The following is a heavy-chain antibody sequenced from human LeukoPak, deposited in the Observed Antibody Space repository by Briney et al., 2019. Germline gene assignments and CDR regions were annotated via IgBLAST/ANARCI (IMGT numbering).Heavy chain of an antibody. CDR1: GSSFTSYW. CDR3: VRQAIFGEFDY. J-gene: IGHJ4*02. V-gene: IGHV5-51*01. CDR2: IYPGDSDT. Sequence: GESLSISWKGSGSSFTSYWIGVERQTPGEGLGWVGIIYPGDSDTRYSPSSQGQVTISADKSISTAYQQWSSLKASDTAMYYCVRQAIFGEFDYCGQGTLVTVSS. D-gene: IGHD3-3*01.